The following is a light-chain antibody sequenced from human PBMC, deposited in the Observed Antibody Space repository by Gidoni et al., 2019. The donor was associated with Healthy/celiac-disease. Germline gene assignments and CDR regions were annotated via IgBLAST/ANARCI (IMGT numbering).Light chain of an antibody. CDR1: SSDVGGYNY. V-gene: IGLV2-14*01. Sequence: QSALTQPASVSGYPGQSITISCTGTSSDVGGYNYVSWYQQHPGKAPKLMIYEVSNRPSGVPDRFSGSKSGNTASLTISGLQAEDEADYYCSSYTSSSTYVFGTGTKVTVL. J-gene: IGLJ1*01. CDR2: EVS. CDR3: SSYTSSSTYV.